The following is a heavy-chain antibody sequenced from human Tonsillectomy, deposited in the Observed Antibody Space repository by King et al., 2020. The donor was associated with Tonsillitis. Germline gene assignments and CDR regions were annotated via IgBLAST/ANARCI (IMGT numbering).Heavy chain of an antibody. CDR1: GYTFTSYY. J-gene: IGHJ5*02. CDR2: INPSGGST. Sequence: VQLVQSGAEVKKPGASVKVSCKASGYTFTSYYMHWVRQAPGQGLEWMGIINPSGGSTSYAQKFQGRVTMTRDTSTSTVYMELSSLRSEDTAVYYCARDGSYYGSGRWDWFDPWGQGTLVTVSS. V-gene: IGHV1-46*01. D-gene: IGHD3-10*01. CDR3: ARDGSYYGSGRWDWFDP.